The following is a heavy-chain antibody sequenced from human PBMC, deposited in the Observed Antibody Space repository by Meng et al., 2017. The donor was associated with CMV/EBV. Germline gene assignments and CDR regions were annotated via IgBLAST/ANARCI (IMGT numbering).Heavy chain of an antibody. CDR1: GGSISSSSYY. Sequence: SETLSLTCTVSGGSISSSSYYWGCIRQPPGKGLEWIGSIYYSGSTYYNSSLKSRVTISVETSKNQFSLKLSSVTAEDTAVYYCARAPDPKPTTVTTSEYYFDYWGQGTLVTVSS. CDR2: IYYSGST. D-gene: IGHD4-11*01. V-gene: IGHV4-39*07. J-gene: IGHJ4*02. CDR3: ARAPDPKPTTVTTSEYYFDY.